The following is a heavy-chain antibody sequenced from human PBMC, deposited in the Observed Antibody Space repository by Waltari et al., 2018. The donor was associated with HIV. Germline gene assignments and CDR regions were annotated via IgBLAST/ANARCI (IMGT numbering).Heavy chain of an antibody. D-gene: IGHD4-17*01. CDR2: IKSKSDGGTT. J-gene: IGHJ4*02. CDR3: RTSSDYGDPPVDY. CDR1: GFTFSNAW. V-gene: IGHV3-15*01. Sequence: EVQLVESGGGLVQPGGSLRLSCAASGFTFSNAWLSWVRQAPGKGLEWVGRIKSKSDGGTTYAAPVKGRFIISRNDSKNMLYLQMKSLKTEDTAVYYCRTSSDYGDPPVDYWGQGTLFPVSS.